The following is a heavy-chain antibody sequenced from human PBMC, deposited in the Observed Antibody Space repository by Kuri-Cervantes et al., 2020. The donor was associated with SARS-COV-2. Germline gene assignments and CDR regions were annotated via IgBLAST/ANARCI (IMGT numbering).Heavy chain of an antibody. Sequence: GSLRLSCTVSGASISSITYYWGWIRPSPGKGLEWIWSIYESGDTYYSSSLTSRLSLSVDTSRNQFSLRLTSVTGADTVIYYCERHYAFDRFRKWGQGTQVTVSS. CDR2: IYESGDT. D-gene: IGHD3-9*01. CDR1: GASISSITYY. V-gene: IGHV4-39*01. CDR3: ERHYAFDRFRK. J-gene: IGHJ4*02.